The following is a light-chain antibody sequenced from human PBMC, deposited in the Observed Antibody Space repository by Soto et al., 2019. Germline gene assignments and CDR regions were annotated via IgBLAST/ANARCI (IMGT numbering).Light chain of an antibody. V-gene: IGLV2-8*01. CDR3: SSYAGSNNLV. Sequence: QSALTQPPSASGSPGQSVTISCTGTSSDFGGYNYVSWYQQHPGKAPKLMIYEVSKRPSGVPDRFSGSTSGNTASLTVSGLQYEDEADYYCSSYAGSNNLVFGGGTKLTVL. CDR1: SSDFGGYNY. CDR2: EVS. J-gene: IGLJ2*01.